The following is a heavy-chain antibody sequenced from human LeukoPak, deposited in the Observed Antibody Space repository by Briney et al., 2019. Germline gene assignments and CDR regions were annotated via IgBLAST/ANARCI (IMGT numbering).Heavy chain of an antibody. CDR1: GGSFSGYY. V-gene: IGHV4-34*01. D-gene: IGHD2-15*01. Sequence: SETLSLTCAVYGGSFSGYYWSWIRQPPGKGLEWIGEINHSGSTNYNPSLKSRVTISVDTSKNQFSLKLSSVTAADTAVYYCARVVVAATEPTDYWGQGTLVTVSS. CDR2: INHSGST. J-gene: IGHJ4*02. CDR3: ARVVVAATEPTDY.